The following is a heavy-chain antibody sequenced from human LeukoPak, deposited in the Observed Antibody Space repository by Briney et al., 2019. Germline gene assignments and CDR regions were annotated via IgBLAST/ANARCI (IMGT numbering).Heavy chain of an antibody. V-gene: IGHV4-34*01. CDR3: ARVYDSNRSGYFDY. Sequence: SETLSLTCAVYGGSFSDYYWNWNRQPPGKGLEWIGEINHSGSTNYNPSLKSRVTISVDTSKNQFSLKLSSVTAADTAVYYCARVYDSNRSGYFDYWGQGTLVTVSS. CDR1: GGSFSDYY. D-gene: IGHD3-22*01. J-gene: IGHJ4*02. CDR2: INHSGST.